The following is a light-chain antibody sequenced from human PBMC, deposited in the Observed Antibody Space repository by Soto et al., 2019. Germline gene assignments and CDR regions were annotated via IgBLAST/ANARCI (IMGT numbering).Light chain of an antibody. V-gene: IGKV3-20*01. CDR2: GAS. CDR3: QQYGSSGT. CDR1: QSVSNNY. Sequence: VWTQSPGSLSLNPGERATLSCRASQSVSNNYLAWYQQKPGQAPRLLIYGASNRATGIPDRFSGSGSGTDFTLTISRLEPEDFAVYYCQQYGSSGTFGQGTKVDIK. J-gene: IGKJ1*01.